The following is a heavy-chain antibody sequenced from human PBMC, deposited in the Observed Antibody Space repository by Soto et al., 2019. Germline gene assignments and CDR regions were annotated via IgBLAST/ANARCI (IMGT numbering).Heavy chain of an antibody. CDR1: GFTVRSNY. CDR2: IDSDGDT. CDR3: ARGHYTSPPGYFDY. V-gene: IGHV3-66*01. Sequence: EVQLGESGGGLVQAGGSLRLSCATSGFTVRSNYMSWGRQAPGQGVEWVSLIDSDGDTYYADSVKGRFTLSRDHSKNTVYRQLNSLRAEDTAVYYCARGHYTSPPGYFDYWGQGPLVTFSS. J-gene: IGHJ4*02. D-gene: IGHD2-2*02.